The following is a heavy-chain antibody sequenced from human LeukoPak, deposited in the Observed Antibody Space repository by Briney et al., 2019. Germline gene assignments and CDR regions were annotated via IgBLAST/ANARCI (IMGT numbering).Heavy chain of an antibody. CDR3: ARVDDTLDY. CDR2: ISSSSSTI. Sequence: PGGSLRLSCAASGFTFSSYSMNWVRQAPGKGLEWVSYISSSSSTIYYADSVKGRFTISRDNAKNSLYLQMNSLRAEDTAVYYCARVDDTLDYWGQGTLVTVSS. V-gene: IGHV3-48*04. CDR1: GFTFSSYS. D-gene: IGHD3-9*01. J-gene: IGHJ4*02.